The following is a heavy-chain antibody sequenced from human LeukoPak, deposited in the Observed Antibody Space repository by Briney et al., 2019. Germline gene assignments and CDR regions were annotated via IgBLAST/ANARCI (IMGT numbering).Heavy chain of an antibody. Sequence: ASVKVSCKASGGTFSSYAIIWVRQAPGQGLEWMGGIIPMFGTTNYAQKFQGRVTITADESTSTAYMELSSLRSEDTAVYYCARGPVGANHYFHYWGQGTLVTVSS. CDR3: ARGPVGANHYFHY. CDR2: IIPMFGTT. V-gene: IGHV1-69*13. CDR1: GGTFSSYA. J-gene: IGHJ4*02. D-gene: IGHD1-26*01.